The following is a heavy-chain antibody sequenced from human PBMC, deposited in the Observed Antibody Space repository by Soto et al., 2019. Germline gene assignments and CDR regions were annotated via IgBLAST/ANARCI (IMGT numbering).Heavy chain of an antibody. CDR2: IYYSGST. Sequence: QVQLQESGPGLVKPSQTLSLTCTVSGGSISSGDYYWSWLRQPPGKGLEWIGYIYYSGSTYYSPSLQSRVTISLDTSKNHFSLNLTALTAADTAVYYCARTKDSGDCVFDFWGQGTLVTVSS. J-gene: IGHJ5*01. D-gene: IGHD4-17*01. CDR1: GGSISSGDYY. V-gene: IGHV4-30-4*01. CDR3: ARTKDSGDCVFDF.